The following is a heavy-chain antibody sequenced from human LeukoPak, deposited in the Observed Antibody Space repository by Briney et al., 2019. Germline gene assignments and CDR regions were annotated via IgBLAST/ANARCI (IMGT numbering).Heavy chain of an antibody. V-gene: IGHV1-2*06. Sequence: ASVKVSXKASGYTFTGYYMHWVRQAPGQGLEWMGRINPNSGGTNYAQKFQGRVTMTRDTSISTAYMELSRLRSDDTAVYYCARRYSSSDYFDYWGQGTLVTVSS. D-gene: IGHD6-6*01. J-gene: IGHJ4*02. CDR1: GYTFTGYY. CDR3: ARRYSSSDYFDY. CDR2: INPNSGGT.